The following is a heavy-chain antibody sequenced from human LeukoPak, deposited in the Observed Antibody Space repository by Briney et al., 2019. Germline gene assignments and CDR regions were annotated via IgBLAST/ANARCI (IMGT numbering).Heavy chain of an antibody. CDR1: GFTFSSYA. V-gene: IGHV3-30-3*01. CDR3: ARDQGCSYGYPFDY. D-gene: IGHD5-18*01. J-gene: IGHJ4*02. CDR2: ISYDGSNK. Sequence: QSGGSLRLSCAASGFTFSSYAMHWVRQAPGKGLEWVAVISYDGSNKYYADSVKGRFTISRDNSKNTLYLQMNSLRAEDTAVYYCARDQGCSYGYPFDYWGQGTLVTVSS.